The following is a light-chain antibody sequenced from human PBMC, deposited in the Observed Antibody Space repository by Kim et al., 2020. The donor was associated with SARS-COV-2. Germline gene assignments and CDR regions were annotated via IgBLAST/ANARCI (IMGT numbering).Light chain of an antibody. Sequence: EIVMTQSPATLSVSPGERDTLSCRASQSVSNNLGWYQQKRGQAPRLLIYGSSTRATGIPARFSGSGSGTEFTLTISSLQSEDFAVYYCQENNNWPLTFGQGTKVDI. V-gene: IGKV3-15*01. CDR2: GSS. CDR3: QENNNWPLT. CDR1: QSVSNN. J-gene: IGKJ1*01.